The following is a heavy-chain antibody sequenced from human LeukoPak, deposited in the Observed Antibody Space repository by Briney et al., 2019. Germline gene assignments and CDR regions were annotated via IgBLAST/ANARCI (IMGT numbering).Heavy chain of an antibody. J-gene: IGHJ4*02. CDR3: AKEPRYLNNSSLLNRGGL. D-gene: IGHD3-9*01. V-gene: IGHV3-23*01. Sequence: PGGSLRLSCAASGFTFSSYAMSWVRQAPGKGLEWVSAISGSGGSTYYADSVKGRFTISRDNSKNTLYLQMNSLRAEDTAVYYWAKEPRYLNNSSLLNRGGLWGQGTLVAVSS. CDR1: GFTFSSYA. CDR2: ISGSGGST.